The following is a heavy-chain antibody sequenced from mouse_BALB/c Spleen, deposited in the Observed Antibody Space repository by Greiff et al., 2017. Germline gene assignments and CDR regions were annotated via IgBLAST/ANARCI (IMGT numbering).Heavy chain of an antibody. Sequence: ELVKPGASVKLSCKASGYTFTSYWINWIQQRPGQGLEWIGRIAPGSGSTDYNEMFKGKATLTVDTSSSTAYIQLSSLSPEDSAVYFCARSGDYDGGYYYAMDYWGQGTSVSVSS. D-gene: IGHD2-4*01. V-gene: IGHV1S41*01. CDR1: GYTFTSYW. J-gene: IGHJ4*01. CDR2: IAPGSGST. CDR3: ARSGDYDGGYYYAMDY.